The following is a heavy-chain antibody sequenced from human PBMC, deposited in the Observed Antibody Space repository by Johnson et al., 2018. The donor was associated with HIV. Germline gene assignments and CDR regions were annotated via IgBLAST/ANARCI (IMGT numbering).Heavy chain of an antibody. CDR3: ASCESDSSGRGAFDI. V-gene: IGHV3-13*01. D-gene: IGHD3-22*01. J-gene: IGHJ3*02. CDR2: IGTAGDT. CDR1: GFTFSSYD. Sequence: VQLVESGGGLVQPGGSLRLSCAASGFTFSSYDMHWVRQATGKGLEWVSAIGTAGDTYYPGSVKGRFTISRDNSKNTLYLQMNSLETEDTAMYYCASCESDSSGRGAFDIWGQGTMVTVSS.